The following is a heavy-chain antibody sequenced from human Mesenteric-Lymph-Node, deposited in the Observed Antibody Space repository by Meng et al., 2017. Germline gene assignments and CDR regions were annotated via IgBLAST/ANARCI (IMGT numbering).Heavy chain of an antibody. D-gene: IGHD6-19*01. V-gene: IGHV4-4*02. CDR2: IYHSGST. Sequence: RKESAPGLGEPWGTLSLNSAVSGGPIGSSNWWSWVRPPPGKGLGWIGEIYHSGSTNYNPSLKSRVTISVDKSKNQFSLKLSSVTAADTAVYYCASFPPPGKQWLVTDYWGQGTLVTVSS. J-gene: IGHJ4*02. CDR3: ASFPPPGKQWLVTDY. CDR1: GGPIGSSNW.